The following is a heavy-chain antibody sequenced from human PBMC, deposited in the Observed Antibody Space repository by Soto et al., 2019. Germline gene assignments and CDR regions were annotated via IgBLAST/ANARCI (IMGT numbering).Heavy chain of an antibody. Sequence: ASVKVSCKASGYTFTGYYMHWARQAPGQGLEWMGWIKSFNGDTNYAQKFQGRVTLTRDTSISTAYMELSRLESDDTAVYYCARLGIAAHTDDYWGQGTLVTVSS. J-gene: IGHJ4*02. CDR2: IKSFNGDT. V-gene: IGHV1-2*02. CDR3: ARLGIAAHTDDY. D-gene: IGHD6-13*01. CDR1: GYTFTGYY.